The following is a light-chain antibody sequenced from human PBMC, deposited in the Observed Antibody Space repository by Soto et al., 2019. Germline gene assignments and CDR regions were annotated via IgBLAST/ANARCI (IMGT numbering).Light chain of an antibody. Sequence: EIVLTQSPGTLSLSPGERATLSCRSSQSVSSNHLAWYQQKPGQAPRLLIYGASSRSTGIADRFSCSGSGTDSTLTISRLAPEDFALYCYQHFGNSPTFGQGTELEIK. V-gene: IGKV3-20*01. CDR1: QSVSSNH. J-gene: IGKJ1*01. CDR2: GAS. CDR3: QHFGNSPT.